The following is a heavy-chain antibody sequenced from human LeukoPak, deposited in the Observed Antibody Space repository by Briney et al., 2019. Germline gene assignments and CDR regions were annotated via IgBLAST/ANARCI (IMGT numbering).Heavy chain of an antibody. V-gene: IGHV4-38-2*02. CDR3: ARSPTKRVPEDY. CDR1: GYSISSGNY. Sequence: SETLSLTCTVSGYSISSGNYWDWIRQPPGKGLEWIGQIFHSGSTSYSPSLKSRVTISMDKSKNQISLRLTSVTAADTAVYYCARSPTKRVPEDYWGQGTLVTVSS. J-gene: IGHJ4*02. CDR2: IFHSGST. D-gene: IGHD2-2*01.